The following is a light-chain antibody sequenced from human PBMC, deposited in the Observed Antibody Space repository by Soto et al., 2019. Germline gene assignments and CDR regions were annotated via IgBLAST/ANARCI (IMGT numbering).Light chain of an antibody. CDR3: QQYAVSPIT. J-gene: IGKJ5*01. V-gene: IGKV3-20*01. CDR1: QSIST. CDR2: GAS. Sequence: VLKQSPGTLSLSTGERATLSCRASQSISTLAWYQRKPGQAPRLLIYGASSRATGIPDRFSGSGSGTDFTLTISRLEPEDFAVYYCQQYAVSPITFGQGTHWRL.